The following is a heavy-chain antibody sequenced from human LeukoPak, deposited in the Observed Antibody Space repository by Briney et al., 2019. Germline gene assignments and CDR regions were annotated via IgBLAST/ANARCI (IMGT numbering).Heavy chain of an antibody. CDR1: GGTFSSYA. Sequence: ASVKVSCKASGGTFSSYAISWVRQAPGQGLEWMGGIIPIFGTANYAQKFQGRVTITADKSTSTAYMELSSLRSEDTAVYYCASPRAFCSSTSCQTANGAFDFWGQGTMVTVSS. D-gene: IGHD2-2*01. CDR2: IIPIFGTA. V-gene: IGHV1-69*06. CDR3: ASPRAFCSSTSCQTANGAFDF. J-gene: IGHJ3*01.